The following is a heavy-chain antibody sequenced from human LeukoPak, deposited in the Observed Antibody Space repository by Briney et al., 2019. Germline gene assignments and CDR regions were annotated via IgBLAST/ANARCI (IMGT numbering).Heavy chain of an antibody. V-gene: IGHV4-59*08. J-gene: IGHJ4*02. Sequence: SETLSLTCIVSGDSISSSYWSWIRQPPGKGLEWIGYIHYTGSTNYNPSLRSRVTISIDTSKNQFSLKLSSVTAADTAVYYCARVSRASLCLPLDSWGQGTLVTVSS. D-gene: IGHD3-16*01. CDR3: ARVSRASLCLPLDS. CDR1: GDSISSSY. CDR2: IHYTGST.